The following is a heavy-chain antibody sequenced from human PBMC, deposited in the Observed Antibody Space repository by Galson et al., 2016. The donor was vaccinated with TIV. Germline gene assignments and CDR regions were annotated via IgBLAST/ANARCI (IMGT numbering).Heavy chain of an antibody. D-gene: IGHD3-22*01. CDR1: VFTFDAYW. V-gene: IGHV3-7*04. J-gene: IGHJ3*02. Sequence: SLRLSCAASVFTFDAYWMNWVRQAPGKGLEWVANINLDGDKQYYLDSVKGRFSISRDNGRNLLYPHMSSLRAEDSAVYYCARAYDSSGYYRVGGALDIWGRGTMVTVSS. CDR3: ARAYDSSGYYRVGGALDI. CDR2: INLDGDKQ.